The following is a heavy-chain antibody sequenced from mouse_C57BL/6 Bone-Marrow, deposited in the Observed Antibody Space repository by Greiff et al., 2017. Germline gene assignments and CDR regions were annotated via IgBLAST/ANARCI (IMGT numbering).Heavy chain of an antibody. CDR2: ISSGGSYT. CDR1: GFTFSSYG. D-gene: IGHD2-4*01. CDR3: ARRSDYDEDY. Sequence: EVMLVESGGDLVKPGGSLKLSCAASGFTFSSYGMSWVRQTPDKRLEWVATISSGGSYTYYPDSVKGRFTISRDNAKNTLYLQMSSLKSEDTAMYYCARRSDYDEDYWGQGTSVTVSS. J-gene: IGHJ4*01. V-gene: IGHV5-6*02.